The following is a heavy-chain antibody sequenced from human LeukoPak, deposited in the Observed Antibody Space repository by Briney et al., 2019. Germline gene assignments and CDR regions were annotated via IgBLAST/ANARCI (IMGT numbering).Heavy chain of an antibody. J-gene: IGHJ5*02. D-gene: IGHD3-9*01. Sequence: SETLSLTCTVSGGSISSSSYYWGWIRQPPGKGLEWIGSIYYSGSTYYNPSLKSRVTISVDTSKNQFSLKLSSVTAADTAVYYCARKQNYDILTGYGRGNWFDPWGQGTLVTVSS. CDR1: GGSISSSSYY. CDR3: ARKQNYDILTGYGRGNWFDP. CDR2: IYYSGST. V-gene: IGHV4-39*01.